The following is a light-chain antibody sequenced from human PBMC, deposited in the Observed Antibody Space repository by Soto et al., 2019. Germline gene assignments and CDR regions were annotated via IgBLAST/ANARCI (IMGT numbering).Light chain of an antibody. V-gene: IGKV1-39*01. Sequence: DIQMTQSPSSLSASVGDRVTITCRASQSISTYLNWYQQSPGKAPKLLIYAASSLQSGVPSRFSGSGSGTDFTLTISSLQPEDFATYYCQQSYSNPRTFGQGTNVDIK. CDR1: QSISTY. J-gene: IGKJ2*01. CDR3: QQSYSNPRT. CDR2: AAS.